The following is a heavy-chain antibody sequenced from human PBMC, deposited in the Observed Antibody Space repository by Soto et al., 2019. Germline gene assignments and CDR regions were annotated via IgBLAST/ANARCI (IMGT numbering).Heavy chain of an antibody. CDR3: ANHGCRGGSCHRWFDP. CDR2: IHDSGNT. D-gene: IGHD2-15*01. V-gene: IGHV4-34*01. J-gene: IGHJ5*02. CDR1: GGSFSGYY. Sequence: SETLSLTCAVYGGSFSGYYWSWIRQPPGQGLEWIGEIHDSGNTKYSPSLQSRVAISVDTSKKQISLKLSSVTAADTAVYYCANHGCRGGSCHRWFDPWGQGTLVTVSS.